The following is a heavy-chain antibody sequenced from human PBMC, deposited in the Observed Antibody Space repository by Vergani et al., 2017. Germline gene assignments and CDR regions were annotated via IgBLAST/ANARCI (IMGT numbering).Heavy chain of an antibody. CDR1: GGTFSSYA. V-gene: IGHV1-69*13. CDR2: IIPIFGTA. J-gene: IGHJ4*02. Sequence: QVQLVQSGAEVKKPGSSVKVSCKDSGGTFSSYAISWVRQAPGQGLEWMGRIIPIFGTANYAQKFQGRVTITADESTSTAYMELSSLRSEDTAVYYCARDHWELGGVGYYFDYWGQGTLVTVSS. D-gene: IGHD7-27*01. CDR3: ARDHWELGGVGYYFDY.